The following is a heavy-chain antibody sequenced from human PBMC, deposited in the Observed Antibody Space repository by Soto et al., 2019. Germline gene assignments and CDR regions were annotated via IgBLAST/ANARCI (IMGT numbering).Heavy chain of an antibody. V-gene: IGHV1-69*06. J-gene: IGHJ6*02. CDR3: ARQNLALKHWGAAAANPYYYHGMDV. Sequence: ASVKVSCKASGGTFSSYAISWVRQAPGQGLEWMGGMIPIFGTANYAQKFQGRVTITADKSTSTAYMELSSLRSEDTAVYYCARQNLALKHWGAAAANPYYYHGMDVWGQGTTVTVSS. D-gene: IGHD6-13*01. CDR2: MIPIFGTA. CDR1: GGTFSSYA.